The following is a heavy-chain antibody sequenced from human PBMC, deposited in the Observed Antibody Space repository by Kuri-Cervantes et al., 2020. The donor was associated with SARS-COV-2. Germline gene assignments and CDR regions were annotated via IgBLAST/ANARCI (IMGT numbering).Heavy chain of an antibody. Sequence: GESLKISCKGSGSSFTSYWIGWVRQMPGKGLEWMGIIYPGDSDTGYSPSFQGQVTISADKPISTAYLQWSSLKASDTAMYYCARHPKRVVVTSPDAFDIWGQGTMVTVSS. D-gene: IGHD2-21*02. CDR2: IYPGDSDT. CDR3: ARHPKRVVVTSPDAFDI. J-gene: IGHJ3*02. V-gene: IGHV5-51*01. CDR1: GSSFTSYW.